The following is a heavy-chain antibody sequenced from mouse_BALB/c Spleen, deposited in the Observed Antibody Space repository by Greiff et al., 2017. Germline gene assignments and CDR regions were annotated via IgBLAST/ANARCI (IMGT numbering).Heavy chain of an antibody. Sequence: EVQLVESGGGLVKPGGSLKLSCAASGFTFSSYAMSWVRQSPEKRLEWVAEISSGGSYTYYPDTVTGRFTISRDNAKNTLYLEMSSLRSEDTAMYYCARVYGNYVYFDVWGAGTTVTVSS. D-gene: IGHD2-1*01. CDR1: GFTFSSYA. V-gene: IGHV5-9-4*01. CDR3: ARVYGNYVYFDV. CDR2: ISSGGSYT. J-gene: IGHJ1*01.